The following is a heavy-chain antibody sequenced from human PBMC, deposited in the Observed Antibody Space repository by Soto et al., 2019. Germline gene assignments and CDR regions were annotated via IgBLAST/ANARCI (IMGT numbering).Heavy chain of an antibody. CDR3: AKSRGYCSGGSCPQSV. Sequence: EVQLLESGGGLVQPGGSLRLSCAASGFTFSSYAMRWVRQAPGKGLEWVSAISGSGGSTYYADSVKGRFTISRDNSKNTLYLQMNSLRAEDTAVYYCAKSRGYCSGGSCPQSVWGQGTLVTVSS. J-gene: IGHJ4*02. D-gene: IGHD2-15*01. V-gene: IGHV3-23*01. CDR1: GFTFSSYA. CDR2: ISGSGGST.